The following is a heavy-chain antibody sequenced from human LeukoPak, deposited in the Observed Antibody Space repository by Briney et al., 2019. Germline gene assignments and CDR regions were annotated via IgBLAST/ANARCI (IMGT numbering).Heavy chain of an antibody. V-gene: IGHV3-33*01. CDR3: ARDQVLGAFDI. J-gene: IGHJ3*02. CDR2: IWYDGSNK. Sequence: GRSLRLSCAASGFTFSSYGMHWVRQAPGKGLEWVAVIWYDGSNKYYADSVKGRFTISRDNSKNTLYLQMNSLRAGDTAVYYCARDQVLGAFDIWGQGTMVTVSS. CDR1: GFTFSSYG.